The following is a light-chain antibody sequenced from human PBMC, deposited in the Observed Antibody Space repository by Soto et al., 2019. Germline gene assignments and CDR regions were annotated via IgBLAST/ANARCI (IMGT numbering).Light chain of an antibody. CDR1: QTIGNK. J-gene: IGKJ1*01. Sequence: EMVEVQCPAALSVCPGERVRRSCRATQTIGNKFAWYRQRPGQAPRLLMYGASTRATDIPARFSCSGSGTEFTLTFSCLQSEDLAVYSCQQYNNWPPFGQGTKVDIK. CDR3: QQYNNWPP. V-gene: IGKV3-15*01. CDR2: GAS.